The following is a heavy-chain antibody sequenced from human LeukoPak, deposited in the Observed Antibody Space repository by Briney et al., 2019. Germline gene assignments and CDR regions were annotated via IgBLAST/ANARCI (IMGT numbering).Heavy chain of an antibody. CDR2: IYPGDSDT. Sequence: GESLKISCKGSGYSFTSYWIGRVRQMPGKGLEWMGIIYPGDSDTRYSPSFQGQVTISADKSISTAYLQWSSLKASDTAMYYCASVPHTMVRGQLWFDPWGQGTLVTVSS. V-gene: IGHV5-51*01. J-gene: IGHJ5*02. CDR1: GYSFTSYW. CDR3: ASVPHTMVRGQLWFDP. D-gene: IGHD3-10*01.